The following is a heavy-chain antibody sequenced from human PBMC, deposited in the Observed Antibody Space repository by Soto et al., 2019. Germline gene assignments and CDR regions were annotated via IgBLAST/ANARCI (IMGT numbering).Heavy chain of an antibody. Sequence: QVQLVQSGAEVKKPGSSVKVSCKASGGTFSSYTISWVRQAPGQGLEWMGRIIPILGIANYAQKFQGRVTITADKSTSTAYMELRSLRSEDTAVYYCARDVYGGNFNWFDPWGQGTLVTVSS. D-gene: IGHD4-17*01. V-gene: IGHV1-69*08. CDR3: ARDVYGGNFNWFDP. CDR2: IIPILGIA. CDR1: GGTFSSYT. J-gene: IGHJ5*02.